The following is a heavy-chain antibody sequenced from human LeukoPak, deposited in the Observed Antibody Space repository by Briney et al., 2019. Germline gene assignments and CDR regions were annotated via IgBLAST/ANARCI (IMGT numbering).Heavy chain of an antibody. D-gene: IGHD2-2*01. Sequence: SETLSLTYALCGGSFSGYYWRWIRQPPGKGLEWIGEINQCGSTNYNPSLKSRVTIAVDTSKNQFSLKLSTVTAADTAVYYCAREPAVDCSSTSCYERNDPWGQGTLVTVSS. CDR1: GGSFSGYY. CDR2: INQCGST. V-gene: IGHV4-34*01. J-gene: IGHJ5*02. CDR3: AREPAVDCSSTSCYERNDP.